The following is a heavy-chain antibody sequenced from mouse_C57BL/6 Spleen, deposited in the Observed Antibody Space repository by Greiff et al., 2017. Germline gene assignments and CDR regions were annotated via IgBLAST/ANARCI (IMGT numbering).Heavy chain of an antibody. D-gene: IGHD1-1*01. CDR1: GYTFTSYW. V-gene: IGHV1-64*01. J-gene: IGHJ4*01. Sequence: QVQLQQPGAELVKPGASVTLSCKASGYTFTSYWMHWVKQRPGQGLEWIGMIHPNSGSTNYNEKFKSKATLTVDKSYSTAYMQLSSLTSEDSAVYYCARSYYGSSRGNPYAMDYWGQGTSVTVSS. CDR2: IHPNSGST. CDR3: ARSYYGSSRGNPYAMDY.